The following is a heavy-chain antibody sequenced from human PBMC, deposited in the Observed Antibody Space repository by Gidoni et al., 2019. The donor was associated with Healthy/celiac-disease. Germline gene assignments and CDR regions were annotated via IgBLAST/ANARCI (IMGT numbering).Heavy chain of an antibody. CDR1: GGSISSSSYY. D-gene: IGHD3-22*01. V-gene: IGHV4-39*01. CDR3: ARLRGYYDSSGYSEYFDY. CDR2: IYYSGST. Sequence: QLQLQESGPGLVKPSETLSLTCPVPGGSISSSSYYWGWIRQPPGKGLEWIGSIYYSGSTYYNPSLKSRVTISVDTSKNQFSLKLSSVTAADTAVYYCARLRGYYDSSGYSEYFDYWGQGTLVTVSS. J-gene: IGHJ4*02.